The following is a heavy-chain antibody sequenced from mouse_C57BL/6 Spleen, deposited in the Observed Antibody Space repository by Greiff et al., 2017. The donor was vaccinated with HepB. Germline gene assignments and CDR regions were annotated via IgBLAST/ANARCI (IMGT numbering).Heavy chain of an antibody. Sequence: VQLVESGAELVRPGASVTLSCKASGYTFTDYEMHWVKQTPVHGLEWIGAIDPETGGTAYNQKFKGKAILTADKSSSTAYMELRSLTSEDSAVYYCTRGITTVVTDYWGQGTTLTVSS. V-gene: IGHV1-15*01. CDR1: GYTFTDYE. J-gene: IGHJ2*01. D-gene: IGHD1-1*01. CDR3: TRGITTVVTDY. CDR2: IDPETGGT.